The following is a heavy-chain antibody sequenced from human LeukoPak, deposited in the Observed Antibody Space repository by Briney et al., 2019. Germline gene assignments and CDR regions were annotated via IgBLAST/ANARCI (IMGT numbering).Heavy chain of an antibody. CDR3: AKDIYDYVWGSSDFDY. D-gene: IGHD3-16*01. CDR2: ISGSGGST. CDR1: GFTFSSYA. J-gene: IGHJ4*02. V-gene: IGHV3-23*01. Sequence: GGSLRLSCAASGFTFSSYAMSWVRQAPGKGLEWVSAISGSGGSTYYADSVKGRFTISRGNSKNTLYLQMNSLRAEDTAVYYCAKDIYDYVWGSSDFDYWGQGTLVTVSS.